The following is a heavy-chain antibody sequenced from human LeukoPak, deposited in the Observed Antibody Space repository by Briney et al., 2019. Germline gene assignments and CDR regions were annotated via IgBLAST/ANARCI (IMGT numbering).Heavy chain of an antibody. D-gene: IGHD1-14*01. CDR2: IYYSGST. CDR1: GGSISSSSYY. V-gene: IGHV4-39*07. Sequence: PSETLSLTCTVSGGSISSSSYYWGWIRQPPGKGLEWIGSIYYSGSTNYNPSLKSRVTISVDTSKNQFSLKLSSVTAADTAVYYCARAQPDYSMDVWGKGTTVTISS. J-gene: IGHJ6*04. CDR3: ARAQPDYSMDV.